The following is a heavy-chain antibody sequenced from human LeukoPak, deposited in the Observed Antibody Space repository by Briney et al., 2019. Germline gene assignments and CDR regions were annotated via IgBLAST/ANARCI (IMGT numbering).Heavy chain of an antibody. Sequence: SETLSLTCTVSGGSISSGSYYWSWIRQPAGKGLEWIGYIYYSGSTNYNPSLKSRVTISVDTSTNQFSLKLSSVTAADTAVYYCARVDFVVVPAAMYWFDPWGQGTLVTVSS. V-gene: IGHV4-61*10. CDR2: IYYSGST. CDR1: GGSISSGSYY. J-gene: IGHJ5*02. D-gene: IGHD2-2*01. CDR3: ARVDFVVVPAAMYWFDP.